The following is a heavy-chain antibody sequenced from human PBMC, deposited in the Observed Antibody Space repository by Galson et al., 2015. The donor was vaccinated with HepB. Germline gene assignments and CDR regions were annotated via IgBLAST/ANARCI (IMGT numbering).Heavy chain of an antibody. D-gene: IGHD3-9*01. CDR1: GFTFSSYT. V-gene: IGHV3-30-3*01. Sequence: SLRLSCAASGFTFSSYTMHWVRQAPGKGLEWVAVILYDGSNKYYADPVKGRFTISRDNSKNTLYLQMDSLRVEDTALYYCARDSSLDGLLSSFDQWGQGTLVTVSS. J-gene: IGHJ4*02. CDR2: ILYDGSNK. CDR3: ARDSSLDGLLSSFDQ.